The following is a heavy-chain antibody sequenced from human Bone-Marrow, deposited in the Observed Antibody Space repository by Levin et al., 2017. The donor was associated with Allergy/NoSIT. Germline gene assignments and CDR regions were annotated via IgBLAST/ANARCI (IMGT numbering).Heavy chain of an antibody. CDR1: GFTVSSNY. D-gene: IGHD6-13*01. Sequence: GESLKISCAASGFTVSSNYMSWVRQAPGKGLEWVSVIFSGGSTYYADSVKGRFTVSRDNSKNTLYLQMNSLRAEDTAVYYCARDSAAADPYYYFYYGMDVWGQGTTVTVSS. CDR2: IFSGGST. CDR3: ARDSAAADPYYYFYYGMDV. V-gene: IGHV3-53*01. J-gene: IGHJ6*02.